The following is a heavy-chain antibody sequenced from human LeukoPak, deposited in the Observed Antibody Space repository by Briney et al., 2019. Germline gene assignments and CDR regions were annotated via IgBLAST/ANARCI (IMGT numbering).Heavy chain of an antibody. J-gene: IGHJ3*02. Sequence: KPSETLSLTCTVSGGSISSYYWSWIRQPPGKGLEWIGYIYYSGSTNYNPSLKSRVTISVDTSKNQFSLKLSSVTAADTAVYYCASRVGATDDAFDIWGQGTMVTVSS. CDR2: IYYSGST. D-gene: IGHD1-26*01. CDR3: ASRVGATDDAFDI. CDR1: GGSISSYY. V-gene: IGHV4-59*01.